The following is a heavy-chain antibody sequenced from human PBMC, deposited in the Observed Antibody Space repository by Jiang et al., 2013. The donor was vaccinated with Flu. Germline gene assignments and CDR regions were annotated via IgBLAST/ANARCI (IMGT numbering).Heavy chain of an antibody. J-gene: IGHJ4*02. CDR3: AKDAMDYYGSGSYHDY. CDR1: GFSFANYA. V-gene: IGHV3-23*01. CDR2: INIYGTIT. D-gene: IGHD3-10*01. Sequence: GLVQLVESLRLSCVASGFSFANYAMIWVRQAPGKGLEWVAAINIYGTITYYGASVKDRFTISRDNSRNTLYLQLNTLRDEDTAVYYCAKDAMDYYGSGSYHDYWGQGTLVTVSS.